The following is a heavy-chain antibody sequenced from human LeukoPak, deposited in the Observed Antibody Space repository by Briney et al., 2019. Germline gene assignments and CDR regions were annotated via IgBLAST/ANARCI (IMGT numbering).Heavy chain of an antibody. V-gene: IGHV4-59*01. J-gene: IGHJ4*02. D-gene: IGHD6-13*01. Sequence: SETLSLTCSVSGDSISSYYWSWIRQPPGKGLEWIGNIYYSGSPNYNPSLKSRVTLSLDTSENQFSLRLSSVTAADTAVYYCTRDRRAAGSIFDYWGQGTLVTVSS. CDR2: IYYSGSP. CDR1: GDSISSYY. CDR3: TRDRRAAGSIFDY.